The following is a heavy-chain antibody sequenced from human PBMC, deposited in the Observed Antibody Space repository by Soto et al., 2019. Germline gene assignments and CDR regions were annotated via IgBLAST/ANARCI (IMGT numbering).Heavy chain of an antibody. CDR1: GYTFTSYG. CDR2: ISAYNGNT. V-gene: IGHV1-18*01. CDR3: ARDSKITMVRGTYYYYGMDV. D-gene: IGHD3-10*01. J-gene: IGHJ6*02. Sequence: ASVEVSCKASGYTFTSYGISWVRQAPGQGLEWMGWISAYNGNTNYAQKLQGRVTMTTDTSTSTAYMELRSLRSDDTAVYYCARDSKITMVRGTYYYYGMDVWGQGTTVTVSS.